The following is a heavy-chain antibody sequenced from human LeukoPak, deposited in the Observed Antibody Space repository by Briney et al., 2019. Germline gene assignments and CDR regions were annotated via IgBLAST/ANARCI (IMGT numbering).Heavy chain of an antibody. D-gene: IGHD5-18*01. CDR1: GFTFSSYG. CDR2: ISYDGSNK. J-gene: IGHJ4*02. Sequence: GRSLRLSCAASGFTFSSYGMHWVRQAPGKGLEWVAVISYDGSNKYYADSVKGRFTISRDNSKNTLYLQMNSLRTEDTAMYYCASRKDTPHLPDYWGQGTLVTVSS. V-gene: IGHV3-30*03. CDR3: ASRKDTPHLPDY.